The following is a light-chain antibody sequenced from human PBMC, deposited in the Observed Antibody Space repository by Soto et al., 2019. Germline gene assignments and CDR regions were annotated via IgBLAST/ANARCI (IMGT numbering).Light chain of an antibody. J-gene: IGKJ4*01. V-gene: IGKV3-20*01. Sequence: EVVLKLSPGTLSLSQGERATLSCRASQSFNSNYLAWYQQKPGQAPRLLIYGASSRATGIPDRFSGGGSGTEFTLTISRLESEDFAVYYCQPYNIWPLTSCG. CDR1: QSFNSNY. CDR2: GAS. CDR3: QPYNIWPLT.